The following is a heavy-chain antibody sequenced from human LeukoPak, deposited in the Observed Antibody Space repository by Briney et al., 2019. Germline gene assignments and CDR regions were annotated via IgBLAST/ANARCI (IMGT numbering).Heavy chain of an antibody. D-gene: IGHD3-9*01. CDR1: GFTFSSYS. V-gene: IGHV3-21*01. Sequence: GGSLRLSCAASGFTFSSYSMNWVRQAPGKGLEWVSSISSSSSYIYYADSVKGRFTISRDNAKNSLYLQINSLRAEDTAVYYCARGYDNLTGYDYWGQGTLVTVSS. CDR3: ARGYDNLTGYDY. J-gene: IGHJ4*02. CDR2: ISSSSSYI.